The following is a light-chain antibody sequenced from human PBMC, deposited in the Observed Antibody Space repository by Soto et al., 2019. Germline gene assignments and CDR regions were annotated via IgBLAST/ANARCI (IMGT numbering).Light chain of an antibody. Sequence: QSVLTQPPSASGTPGQRVTISCSGSYSNIGSKPVNWYQQFPGTDPKLLIYSNNQRPSGVPDRFSGSKSGTSASLAISGHQSDDEADYYCAEWDDSLNVDVFGTGTKLTVL. CDR1: YSNIGSKP. CDR2: SNN. J-gene: IGLJ1*01. V-gene: IGLV1-44*01. CDR3: AEWDDSLNVDV.